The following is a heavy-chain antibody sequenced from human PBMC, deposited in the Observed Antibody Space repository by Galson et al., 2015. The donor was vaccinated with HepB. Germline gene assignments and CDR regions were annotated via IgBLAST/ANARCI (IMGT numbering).Heavy chain of an antibody. Sequence: SVKVSCKASGYTFTGYYMHWVRQAPGQGLEWMGWINPNSGGTNYAQKFQGRVTMTRDTSISTAYMELSRLRSDDTAVYYCARGYCSSTSCSDFDYWGQGPLVTVSS. V-gene: IGHV1-2*02. CDR1: GYTFTGYY. CDR3: ARGYCSSTSCSDFDY. J-gene: IGHJ4*02. D-gene: IGHD2-2*01. CDR2: INPNSGGT.